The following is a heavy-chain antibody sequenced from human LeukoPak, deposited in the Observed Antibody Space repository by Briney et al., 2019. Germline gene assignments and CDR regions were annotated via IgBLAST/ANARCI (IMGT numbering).Heavy chain of an antibody. D-gene: IGHD6-13*01. V-gene: IGHV3-7*01. J-gene: IGHJ4*02. CDR1: GFTFSSYW. CDR2: IKQDGSEK. Sequence: GGSLRLSCAASGFTFSSYWMSWVRQAPGKGLEWVANIKQDGSEKYYVDSVKGRFTISRDNAKNSLYLQMNSLRAEDTAAYYCARESRVGSSWYDYYFDYWGQGTLVTVSS. CDR3: ARESRVGSSWYDYYFDY.